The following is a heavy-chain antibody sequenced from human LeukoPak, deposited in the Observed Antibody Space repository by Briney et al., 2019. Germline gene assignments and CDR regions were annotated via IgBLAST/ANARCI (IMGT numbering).Heavy chain of an antibody. D-gene: IGHD2-8*01. CDR2: IQYDGSNE. Sequence: GGSLRLSCAASRFAFSSYGMHWVRQAPGKGLEWVAYIQYDGSNEQYADSVKGRFSISRDSSKNILYLQMNSLRAEDTAVYYCAKDRCSNGVGCYYYYMDVRGKGTTVTISS. V-gene: IGHV3-30*02. CDR1: RFAFSSYG. J-gene: IGHJ6*03. CDR3: AKDRCSNGVGCYYYYMDV.